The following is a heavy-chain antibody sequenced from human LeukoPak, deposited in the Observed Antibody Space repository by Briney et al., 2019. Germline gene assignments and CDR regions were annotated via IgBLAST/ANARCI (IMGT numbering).Heavy chain of an antibody. D-gene: IGHD3-10*01. CDR2: ISAYNGKI. J-gene: IGHJ4*02. CDR3: ARDIRHYGSGADFDY. Sequence: ASVKVSCKASGYISTSYGISWVRQAPGQGLEWMGWISAYNGKINYAQKIQGRVTMTTDTSTNTAYMELRSLRSDDTAVYYCARDIRHYGSGADFDYWGQGTLVTVSS. V-gene: IGHV1-18*01. CDR1: GYISTSYG.